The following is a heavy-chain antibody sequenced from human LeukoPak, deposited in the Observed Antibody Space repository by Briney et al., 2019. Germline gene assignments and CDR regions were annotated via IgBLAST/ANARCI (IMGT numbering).Heavy chain of an antibody. Sequence: GGSLRLSCAASGFTFSSYTMNWVRQAPGKGLEWVSSISSSSSYIYYADSVKGRFTISRDNAKNSLYLQMNSLRAEDTAVYYCARSRITMVRGTPSHYYYYYGMDVWREGTTVTVSS. CDR3: ARSRITMVRGTPSHYYYYYGMDV. CDR2: ISSSSSYI. J-gene: IGHJ6*04. D-gene: IGHD3-10*01. CDR1: GFTFSSYT. V-gene: IGHV3-21*01.